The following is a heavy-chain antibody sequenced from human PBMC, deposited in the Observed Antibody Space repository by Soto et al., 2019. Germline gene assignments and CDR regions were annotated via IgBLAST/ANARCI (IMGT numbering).Heavy chain of an antibody. V-gene: IGHV5-51*01. J-gene: IGHJ4*02. Sequence: VESLKISCKGSGYSFTSYWIGWVRQMPGKGLEWMGIIYPGDSDTRYSPSFQGQVTISADKSISTAYLQWSSLKASDTAMYYCARFELVYAIILDYWGQGTLVTVSS. CDR2: IYPGDSDT. D-gene: IGHD2-8*01. CDR3: ARFELVYAIILDY. CDR1: GYSFTSYW.